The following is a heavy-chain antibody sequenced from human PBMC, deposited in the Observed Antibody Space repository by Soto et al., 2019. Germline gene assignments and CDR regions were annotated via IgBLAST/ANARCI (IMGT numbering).Heavy chain of an antibody. CDR3: ARVHADSSSHYYGLDA. CDR2: FFSDVER. V-gene: IGHV2-26*03. CDR1: GFSLTTGRRG. J-gene: IGHJ6*02. Sequence: SGPTLVNPSGPLTLTCNISGFSLTTGRRGVSWIRQAPGKALEWLANFFSDVERSYSPSLQRRLTLSSESSGTQVILSMTDMGPVDAATYFCARVHADSSSHYYGLDAWGQGTTVTVSS. D-gene: IGHD4-17*01.